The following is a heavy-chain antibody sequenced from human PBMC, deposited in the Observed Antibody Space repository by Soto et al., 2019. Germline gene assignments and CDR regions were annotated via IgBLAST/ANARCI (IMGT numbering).Heavy chain of an antibody. V-gene: IGHV1-69*02. CDR3: ARVGLYSSSSFDY. D-gene: IGHD6-6*01. Sequence: ASVKVSCKASGGTFSSYTISWVRQAPGQGLEWMGRIIPILGIANYAQKFQGRVTITADKSTSTAYMELSSLRSEDTAVYYCARVGLYSSSSFDYWGQGTLVTVSS. J-gene: IGHJ4*02. CDR1: GGTFSSYT. CDR2: IIPILGIA.